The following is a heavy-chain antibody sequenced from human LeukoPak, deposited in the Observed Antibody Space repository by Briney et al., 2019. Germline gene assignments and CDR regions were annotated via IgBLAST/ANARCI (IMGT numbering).Heavy chain of an antibody. CDR3: AKDTSAWWYHRAYMNV. CDR2: ISGSGDKT. V-gene: IGHV3-23*01. D-gene: IGHD2-15*01. CDR1: GFTFSDYA. J-gene: IGHJ6*03. Sequence: GGSLRLSCAASGFTFSDYAMGWVRQAPGGGLEWVSAISGSGDKTFHADSVKGRFTTSRDNSKNTLSLQMSSLRVEDSAVYFCAKDTSAWWYHRAYMNVWGTGTTVTVSS.